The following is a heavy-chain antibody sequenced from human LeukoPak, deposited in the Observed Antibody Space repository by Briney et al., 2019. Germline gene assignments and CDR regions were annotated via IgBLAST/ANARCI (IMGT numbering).Heavy chain of an antibody. Sequence: PGGSLRLSCAASGFTFSSYSMNWVRQAPGKGLEWVSYISSSSSYIYYADSVKGRFTISRDNAKNSLYLQMNSLRAEDTAVYYCAREDRTTPYHMDVWGKGTTVTVSS. CDR2: ISSSSSYI. J-gene: IGHJ6*03. V-gene: IGHV3-21*05. CDR1: GFTFSSYS. CDR3: AREDRTTPYHMDV. D-gene: IGHD2/OR15-2a*01.